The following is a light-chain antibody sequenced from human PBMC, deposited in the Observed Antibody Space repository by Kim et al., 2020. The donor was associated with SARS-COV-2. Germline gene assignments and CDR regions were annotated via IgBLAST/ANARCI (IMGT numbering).Light chain of an antibody. CDR3: QQYYSWPLS. V-gene: IGKV3-15*01. Sequence: ERVVTQSPATVSVSPGERATLSCRTSQSVRYNLAWFQQHPGQAPRLLIHDASTRATGVPVRFSGSGSGTEFTLTISSLQPEDFAVYYCQQYYSWPLSFGGGTKVELK. CDR1: QSVRYN. J-gene: IGKJ4*01. CDR2: DAS.